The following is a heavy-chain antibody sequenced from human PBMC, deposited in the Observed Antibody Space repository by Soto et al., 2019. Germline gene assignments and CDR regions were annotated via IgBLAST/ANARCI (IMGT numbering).Heavy chain of an antibody. CDR3: ARGGQIHGS. V-gene: IGHV3-74*01. CDR1: GFTFSTSW. CDR2: INSDGIT. J-gene: IGHJ5*02. D-gene: IGHD5-18*01. Sequence: GGSLRLSCAASGFTFSTSWMHWVRQAPGMGLVWISRINSDGITAYADSVRGRFTISRDNAKNTLYLQMNSLRVEDTAVYYCARGGQIHGSWGQGTPVTV.